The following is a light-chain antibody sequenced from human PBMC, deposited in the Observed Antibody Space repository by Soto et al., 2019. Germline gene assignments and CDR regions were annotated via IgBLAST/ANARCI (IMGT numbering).Light chain of an antibody. CDR3: SSYTSSRSYV. CDR2: DVT. Sequence: QSVLTQPASVSGSPGQSITISCTGTSSDVGAYNYVSWYQQHPGKAPKLMIFDVTNRPSGVSDRFSGSKSGNTASLTISGLQAEDETDYYCSSYTSSRSYVFGTGTKVTVL. J-gene: IGLJ1*01. V-gene: IGLV2-14*03. CDR1: SSDVGAYNY.